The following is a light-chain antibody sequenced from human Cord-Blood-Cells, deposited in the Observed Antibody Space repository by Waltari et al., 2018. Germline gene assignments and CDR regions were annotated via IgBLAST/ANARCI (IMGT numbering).Light chain of an antibody. Sequence: DIVMTQSPDSLAVSLGERATINCKSSQSVLYSSNNKNYLAWYQQKPGQPPKLLIYWASTRESGVPDRCSGSGSGTDFTLTISSLQAEDVAVYDCQQYYSTPWTFGQGTKVESK. J-gene: IGKJ1*01. CDR2: WAS. CDR3: QQYYSTPWT. V-gene: IGKV4-1*01. CDR1: QSVLYSSNNKNY.